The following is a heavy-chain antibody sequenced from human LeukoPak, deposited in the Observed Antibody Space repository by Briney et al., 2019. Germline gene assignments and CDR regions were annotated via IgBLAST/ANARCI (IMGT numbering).Heavy chain of an antibody. D-gene: IGHD1-1*01. J-gene: IGHJ4*02. CDR3: TRAEYSFDY. Sequence: PGGSLRLSCAASGFTFSTYWMHWVRQAPGKGLAWVSHINSDGGGTSYADSVKGRFTISRDNAKNTLYLQMNSLGAEDTAAYYCTRAEYSFDYWGQGTLVTVSS. V-gene: IGHV3-74*01. CDR2: INSDGGGT. CDR1: GFTFSTYW.